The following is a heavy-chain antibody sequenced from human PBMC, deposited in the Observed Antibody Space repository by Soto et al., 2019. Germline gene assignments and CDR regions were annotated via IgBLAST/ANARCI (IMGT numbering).Heavy chain of an antibody. CDR2: IYYSGST. CDR1: GGSISSGGYY. Sequence: QVQLQESGPGLVKPSQTLSLTCTVSGGSISSGGYYWSWIRQHPGKGLEWIGYIYYSGSTYYNPSRKSRVTISVDTSKNQFSLKLSSVTAADTAVYYCARDPRGYGGVDGMDVWGQGTTVTVSS. V-gene: IGHV4-31*03. J-gene: IGHJ6*02. CDR3: ARDPRGYGGVDGMDV. D-gene: IGHD5-12*01.